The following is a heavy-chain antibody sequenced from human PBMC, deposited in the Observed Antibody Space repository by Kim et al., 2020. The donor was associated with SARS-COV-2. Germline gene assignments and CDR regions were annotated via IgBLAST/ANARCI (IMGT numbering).Heavy chain of an antibody. V-gene: IGHV4-34*01. CDR1: GENFRAYY. J-gene: IGHJ5*02. D-gene: IGHD3-9*01. CDR3: ARARYFGWLLGRKADNYFDP. Sequence: SETLSLTCAVYGENFRAYYWSWIRQPPGKGLEWIGETNHRGTTNYNPSLKSRVTISVDTSKSQFSLKLSSVTAADPAVYYCARARYFGWLLGRKADNYFDPWGQGTLVTVSS. CDR2: TNHRGTT.